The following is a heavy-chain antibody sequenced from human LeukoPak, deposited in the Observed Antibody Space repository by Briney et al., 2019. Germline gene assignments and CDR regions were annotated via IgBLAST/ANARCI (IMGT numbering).Heavy chain of an antibody. CDR3: ARGLSHYYDSSGYYLGVLSYYYFYMDV. J-gene: IGHJ6*03. CDR2: IKQDGSEK. D-gene: IGHD3-22*01. Sequence: GGSLRLSCAASGSTFSSYWMSWVRQAPGKGLEWVGNIKQDGSEKYYVDYVKGRFTISRDNAKNSLYLQMNSLRAEDTAVYYCARGLSHYYDSSGYYLGVLSYYYFYMDVWGKGTTVTVSS. CDR1: GSTFSSYW. V-gene: IGHV3-7*01.